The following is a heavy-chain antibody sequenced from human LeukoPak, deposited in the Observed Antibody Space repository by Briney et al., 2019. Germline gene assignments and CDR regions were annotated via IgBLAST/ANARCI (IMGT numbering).Heavy chain of an antibody. J-gene: IGHJ4*02. CDR2: IRYDGSNK. D-gene: IGHD1-1*01. V-gene: IGHV3-30*02. CDR1: GFTFSSYG. CDR3: AKDWYNSLNYFDY. Sequence: GGSLVLSCAASGFTFSSYGMQWVRQAPGKGLGGVAFIRYDGSNKYYADSVKGRFTISRDNSKSTLYLQMNSLRVDDTAVYYCAKDWYNSLNYFDYWGQGSLVTVSS.